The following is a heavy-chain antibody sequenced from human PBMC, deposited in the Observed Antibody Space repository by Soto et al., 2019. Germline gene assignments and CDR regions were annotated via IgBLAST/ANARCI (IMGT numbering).Heavy chain of an antibody. D-gene: IGHD3-3*01. CDR3: AKATYYDFWSGSGPFDN. V-gene: IGHV3-23*01. J-gene: IGHJ4*02. CDR1: EFTFSGYA. CDR2: ISGSGGST. Sequence: PGESLKISCTASEFTFSGYAMSWVRQAPGKGLEWVSGISGSGGSTKDADSVKGRFTISRDNSKNTLYLQMNSLRAEDTAVYYCAKATYYDFWSGSGPFDNWGQGTLVTVSS.